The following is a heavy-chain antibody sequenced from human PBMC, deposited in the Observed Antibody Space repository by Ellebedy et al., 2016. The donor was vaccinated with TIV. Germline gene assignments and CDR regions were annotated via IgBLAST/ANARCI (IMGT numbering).Heavy chain of an antibody. CDR2: ITSTSGTM. Sequence: GESLKISCAASGFTFSSYTMNWVRQAPGKGLEWVSSITSTSGTMYYAASVQGRFTSSRDNAKNSLYLQMNSLRAEDTAVYYCARDKNRQLVPFDPWGQGTLVTVSS. J-gene: IGHJ5*02. V-gene: IGHV3-21*01. D-gene: IGHD6-6*01. CDR3: ARDKNRQLVPFDP. CDR1: GFTFSSYT.